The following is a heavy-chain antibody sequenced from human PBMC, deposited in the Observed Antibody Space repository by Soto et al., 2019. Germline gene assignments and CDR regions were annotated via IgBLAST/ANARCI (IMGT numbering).Heavy chain of an antibody. CDR2: INPNNGNT. D-gene: IGHD3-3*01. J-gene: IGHJ6*03. Sequence: SVEVSSEAPGDTFNSCGISSVRQYTGQGLERMGWINPNNGNTNYAQKLQGRVTMTTDTSISTAYMELSSLRSEDTAVYYCARGQNFDFWRGYAWVYDHYFSAVLVNGTTVPVS. CDR3: ARGQNFDFWRGYAWVYDHYFSAV. CDR1: GDTFNSCG. V-gene: IGHV1-18*01.